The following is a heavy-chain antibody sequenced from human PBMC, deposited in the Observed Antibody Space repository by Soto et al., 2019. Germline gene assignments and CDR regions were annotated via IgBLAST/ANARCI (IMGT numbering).Heavy chain of an antibody. CDR1: GFTFSDYY. D-gene: IGHD3-22*01. Sequence: GGPMRLSXAASGFTFSDYYMSWIRQAPGKGLEWVSYISSSSSYTNYADSVKGRFTISRDNAKNSLYLQMNSLRAEDTAVYYCARAPDTYYYDSSGYWYYFDYWGQGTLVTV. V-gene: IGHV3-11*06. CDR2: ISSSSSYT. J-gene: IGHJ4*02. CDR3: ARAPDTYYYDSSGYWYYFDY.